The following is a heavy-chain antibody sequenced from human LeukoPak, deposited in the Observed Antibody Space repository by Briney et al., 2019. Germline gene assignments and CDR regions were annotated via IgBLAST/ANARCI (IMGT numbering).Heavy chain of an antibody. CDR2: ISAYNGNT. J-gene: IGHJ5*02. CDR3: ARETIAYYYDSSGYWFDP. CDR1: GYTFTSYG. V-gene: IGHV1-18*01. D-gene: IGHD3-22*01. Sequence: EASVKVSCKASGYTFTSYGISWVRQAPGQGLEWMGWISAYNGNTNYAQKLQGRVTMTTDTSTSTAYMELRSLRSDDTAVYYCARETIAYYYDSSGYWFDPWGQGTLVTVSS.